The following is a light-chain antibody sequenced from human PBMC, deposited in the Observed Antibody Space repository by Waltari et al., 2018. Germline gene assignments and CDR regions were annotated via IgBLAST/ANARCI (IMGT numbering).Light chain of an antibody. Sequence: DIQMTQSPSSLSASVGDRVTITCQASQAINNYLNWYQQKPGKAPKLLIYDASKLETGVPSRFSGSGSGTDFTFTISSLQPEDIATYYCQQYDNIPPSTFGQGTKLEIK. V-gene: IGKV1-33*01. J-gene: IGKJ2*02. CDR1: QAINNY. CDR2: DAS. CDR3: QQYDNIPPST.